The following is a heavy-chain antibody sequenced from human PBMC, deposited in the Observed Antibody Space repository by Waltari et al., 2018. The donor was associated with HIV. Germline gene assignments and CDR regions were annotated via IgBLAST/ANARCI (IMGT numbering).Heavy chain of an antibody. CDR3: ARARRGFYTAMVRSYFDY. CDR1: GGSFSGYY. J-gene: IGHJ4*02. V-gene: IGHV4-34*01. Sequence: QVQLQQWGTGLLKPSETLSLTWAVYGGSFSGYYWSWIRQPPGKGLEWIGEINHSGSTNYNPSLKSRVTISVDTSKNQFSLKLSSVTAADTAVYYCARARRGFYTAMVRSYFDYWGQGTLVTVSS. D-gene: IGHD5-18*01. CDR2: INHSGST.